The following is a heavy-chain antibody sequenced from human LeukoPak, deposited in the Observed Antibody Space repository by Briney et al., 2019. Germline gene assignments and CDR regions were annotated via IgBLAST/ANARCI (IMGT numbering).Heavy chain of an antibody. D-gene: IGHD4-17*01. V-gene: IGHV3-23*01. CDR3: AKEKTTRSALGFDY. CDR1: DFTFTSYG. CDR2: ICGSGGST. J-gene: IGHJ4*02. Sequence: GGSLRLSCAASDFTFTSYGISWVRQAPGKGLEWGSAICGSGGSTYYADSVKGRFTISRDNSKNTLYLRMNSLRVEDTAVYYCAKEKTTRSALGFDYWGQGTLVTVSS.